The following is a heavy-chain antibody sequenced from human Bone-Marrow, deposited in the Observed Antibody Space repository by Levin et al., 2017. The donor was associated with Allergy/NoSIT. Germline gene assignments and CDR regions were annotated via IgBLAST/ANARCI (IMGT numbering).Heavy chain of an antibody. Sequence: PGGSLRLSCTVSGFTFSSYAMTWVRQAPGKGLQWVSTITATGGTYYVDSLRGRFTISRDNSKNTLYLHINGLRADDTAVYYCAKIRAINWFGPWGHGALVTVSS. CDR3: AKIRAINWFGP. J-gene: IGHJ5*02. CDR2: ITATGGT. V-gene: IGHV3-23*01. CDR1: GFTFSSYA. D-gene: IGHD3-10*01.